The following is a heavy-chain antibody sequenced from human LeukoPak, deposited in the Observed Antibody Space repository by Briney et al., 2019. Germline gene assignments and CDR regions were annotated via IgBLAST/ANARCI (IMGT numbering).Heavy chain of an antibody. CDR3: ARGRTTYDYVWGSYRPPDY. CDR1: GGSFSGYY. J-gene: IGHJ4*02. D-gene: IGHD3-16*02. V-gene: IGHV4-34*01. Sequence: SETLSLTCAVYGGSFSGYYWNWIRQPPGKGLEWIGEINHRGSANYNPSLKSRVTISVDTSKKQFSLKLSSVTAADTAVYYCARGRTTYDYVWGSYRPPDYWGQGTLVTVSS. CDR2: INHRGSA.